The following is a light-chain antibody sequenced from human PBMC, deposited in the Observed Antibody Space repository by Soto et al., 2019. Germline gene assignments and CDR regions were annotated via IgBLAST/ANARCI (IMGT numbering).Light chain of an antibody. J-gene: IGLJ1*01. Sequence: QSALTQPASVSGSPGQSITISCTGTSSGIGGYDYVSWYQQRPGKAPKLMIYEVRYRPSGVSNRFSGSKSGNTASLTISGLQADDEADYYCCSLTTSHTYVFGSGTKVTVL. CDR3: CSLTTSHTYV. CDR2: EVR. V-gene: IGLV2-14*01. CDR1: SSGIGGYDY.